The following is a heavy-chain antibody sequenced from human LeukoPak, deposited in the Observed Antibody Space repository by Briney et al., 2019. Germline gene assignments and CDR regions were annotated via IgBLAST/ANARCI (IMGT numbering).Heavy chain of an antibody. CDR1: GYTFTNYA. CDR3: AIRDGHTDH. CDR2: INPANGYT. V-gene: IGHV1-3*03. Sequence: GASVKVSCKTSGYTFTNYAMHWARQAPGQTIQWLAWINPANGYTRYSQHFQDRVTVSSDTSADTAYMELSSLRSEDKAIYYCAIRDGHTDHWGQGTLVTVSS. D-gene: IGHD5-24*01. J-gene: IGHJ4*02.